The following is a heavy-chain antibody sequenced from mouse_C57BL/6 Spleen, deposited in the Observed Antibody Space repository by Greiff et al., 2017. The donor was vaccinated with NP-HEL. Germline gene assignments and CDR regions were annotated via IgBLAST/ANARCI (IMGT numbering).Heavy chain of an antibody. CDR3: ASPHYYGSSAYAMDY. CDR1: GFNIKDYY. V-gene: IGHV14-2*01. D-gene: IGHD1-1*01. Sequence: VQLQQSGAELVKPGASVKLSCTASGFNIKDYYMHWVKQRTEQGLEWIGRIDPEDGDTNYAPKFQGKATITVDTSSNTAYLQLNSLTSEDTAVYYCASPHYYGSSAYAMDYWGQGTSVTVSS. J-gene: IGHJ4*01. CDR2: IDPEDGDT.